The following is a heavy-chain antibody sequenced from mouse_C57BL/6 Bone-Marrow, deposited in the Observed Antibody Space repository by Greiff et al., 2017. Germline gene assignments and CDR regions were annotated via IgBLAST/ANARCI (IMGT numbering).Heavy chain of an antibody. V-gene: IGHV1-64*01. D-gene: IGHD1-1*01. J-gene: IGHJ2*01. CDR3: ARGVSYYGSSPDY. CDR1: GYTFTSSW. Sequence: QVQLQQSGAELVKPGASVKLSCKASGYTFTSSWMHWVKQRPGQGLEWIGMIHPNSGSTNYTAKFKSKATLTVDKSSNTAYMQLSSLTSEDSAVYFCARGVSYYGSSPDYWGQGTTLTVSS. CDR2: IHPNSGST.